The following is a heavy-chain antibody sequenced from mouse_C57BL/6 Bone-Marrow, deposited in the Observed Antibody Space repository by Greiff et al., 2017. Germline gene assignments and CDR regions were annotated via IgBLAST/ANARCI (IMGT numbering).Heavy chain of an antibody. CDR2: INPNNGGT. V-gene: IGHV1-26*01. CDR3: ARWLLLHWYFDV. D-gene: IGHD2-3*01. CDR1: GYTFTDYY. J-gene: IGHJ1*03. Sequence: VQLQQSGPELVKPGASVKISCKASGYTFTDYYMNWVKQSHGKSLEWIGDINPNNGGTSYNQKFKGKATLTVDKSSSTAYMELRSLTSEDSAVYYCARWLLLHWYFDVWGTGTTVTVSS.